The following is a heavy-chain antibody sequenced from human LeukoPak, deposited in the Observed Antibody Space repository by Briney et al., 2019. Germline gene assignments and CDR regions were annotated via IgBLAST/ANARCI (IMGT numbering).Heavy chain of an antibody. CDR1: GFTFSSFA. CDR3: AKDHYPEYSSLFSYFDD. CDR2: ISGSGGST. D-gene: IGHD6-6*01. Sequence: PGVSLRLYCAASGFTFSSFAMSWVRQAPGKGLEWVSAISGSGGSTYYADSVKGRFTISRDNSKDTLYLKMNSLRAEDTAVYYCAKDHYPEYSSLFSYFDDWGQGTLVTVSS. J-gene: IGHJ4*02. V-gene: IGHV3-23*01.